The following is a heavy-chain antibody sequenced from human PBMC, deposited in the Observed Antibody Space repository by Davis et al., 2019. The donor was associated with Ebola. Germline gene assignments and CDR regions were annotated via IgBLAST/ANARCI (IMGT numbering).Heavy chain of an antibody. Sequence: GESLKISCAASGFTFSSYAMHWVRQAPGKGLEWVAVISYDGSNKYYADSVKGRFTISRDNSKNTLYLQMNSLRAEDTAVYYCAKETKLGTSYWGQGTLVTVSS. V-gene: IGHV3-30-3*01. CDR2: ISYDGSNK. CDR1: GFTFSSYA. D-gene: IGHD3-16*01. J-gene: IGHJ4*02. CDR3: AKETKLGTSY.